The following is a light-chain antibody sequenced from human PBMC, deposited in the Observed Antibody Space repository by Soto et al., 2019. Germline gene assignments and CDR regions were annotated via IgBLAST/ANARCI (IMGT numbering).Light chain of an antibody. CDR1: SSDVGTYNY. Sequence: QSALTQPPSASGSPGQSVTISCTGTSSDVGTYNYVSWYQQHPGKAPKLMIYDVSKRPSGVPDRFSGSKSGNTAFLTVSGLQSEDEADYYCISYAGSSIWVFGGGTKLTVL. CDR2: DVS. J-gene: IGLJ3*02. CDR3: ISYAGSSIWV. V-gene: IGLV2-8*01.